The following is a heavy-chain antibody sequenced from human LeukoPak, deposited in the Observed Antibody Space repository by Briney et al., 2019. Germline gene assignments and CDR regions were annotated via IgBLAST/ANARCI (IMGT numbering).Heavy chain of an antibody. V-gene: IGHV5-51*01. Sequence: GESLKISCKGSGYSFTSYWIGWVRQMPGKGLEWMGIIYPGDSDTRYSPSFRGQVTISADKSISTAYLQWSSLKASDTAMYYCARVVPYYYDSSGYRYDYWGQGTLVTVSS. CDR2: IYPGDSDT. J-gene: IGHJ4*02. CDR1: GYSFTSYW. CDR3: ARVVPYYYDSSGYRYDY. D-gene: IGHD3-22*01.